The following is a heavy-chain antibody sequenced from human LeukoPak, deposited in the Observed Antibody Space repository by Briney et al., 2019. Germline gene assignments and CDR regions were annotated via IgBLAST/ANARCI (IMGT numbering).Heavy chain of an antibody. CDR2: ITFSSSHI. J-gene: IGHJ6*03. CDR3: VRNEQGRDGYYMDV. Sequence: SGGSLRLSCAASGFTFSGYVMTWVRQAPGKGLECVSSITFSSSHIYYADSVKGRFTISRDNAKNTLYLQMNSLRAEDTAVYYCVRNEQGRDGYYMDVWGKGTTVTVSS. D-gene: IGHD1/OR15-1a*01. V-gene: IGHV3-21*01. CDR1: GFTFSGYV.